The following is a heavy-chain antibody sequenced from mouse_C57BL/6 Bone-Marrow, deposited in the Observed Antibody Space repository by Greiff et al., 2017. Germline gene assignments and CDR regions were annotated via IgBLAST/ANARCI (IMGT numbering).Heavy chain of an antibody. Sequence: VKLQQPGAELVMPGASVKLSCKASGYTFTSYWMHWVKQRPGQGLEWIGEIDPSDSYTNYNQKFKGKSTLTVDKSSSTAYMQLSSLTSEDSAVYYCARSRLKGGFDYWGQGTTLTVSS. CDR2: IDPSDSYT. D-gene: IGHD1-3*01. J-gene: IGHJ2*01. CDR1: GYTFTSYW. V-gene: IGHV1-69*01. CDR3: ARSRLKGGFDY.